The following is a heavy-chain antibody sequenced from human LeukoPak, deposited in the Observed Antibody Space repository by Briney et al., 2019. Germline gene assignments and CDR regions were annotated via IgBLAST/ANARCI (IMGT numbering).Heavy chain of an antibody. J-gene: IGHJ3*02. CDR1: GYTFTGYY. CDR2: INPNSGGT. D-gene: IGHD3-9*01. V-gene: IGHV1-2*02. CDR3: ARADWLLSGDAFDI. Sequence: ASVKVSCKASGYTFTGYYMHWVRQAPGQGLEWMGWINPNSGGTNYAQKFQGRVTMTRDTSISTAYMELSRLRSDDTAVYYCARADWLLSGDAFDIWGQGTMVTVSS.